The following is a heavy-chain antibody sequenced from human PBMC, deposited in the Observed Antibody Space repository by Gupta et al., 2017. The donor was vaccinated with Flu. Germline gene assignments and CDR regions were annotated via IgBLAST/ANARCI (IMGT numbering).Heavy chain of an antibody. Sequence: EVQLVESGGGLVQPGGSLRLSCVAYGFTFGSYSMNWVRQAPGKGLEWVAFISYSSSTTDYADSVKGRFTVSRDDVKNSLYLQMNSLRDEDSGVYYCAREPSRRSNSWYSLWGQGTQVTVSS. CDR3: AREPSRRSNSWYSL. CDR1: GFTFGSYS. CDR2: ISYSSSTT. J-gene: IGHJ5*02. V-gene: IGHV3-48*02. D-gene: IGHD6-13*01.